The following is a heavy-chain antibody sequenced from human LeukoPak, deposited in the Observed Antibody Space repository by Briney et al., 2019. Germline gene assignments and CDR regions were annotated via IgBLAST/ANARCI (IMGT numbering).Heavy chain of an antibody. CDR1: GFTFSSYA. J-gene: IGHJ4*02. CDR3: ARARSGSYHSD. CDR2: ISGSGGST. V-gene: IGHV3-23*01. Sequence: GGSLRLSCAASGFTFSSYAMSWVRQAPGKGLEWVSAISGSGGSTYYADSVKGRFTISRDNSKNTLYLQMNSLRAEDTAVYYCARARSGSYHSDWGQGTLVTVSS. D-gene: IGHD1-26*01.